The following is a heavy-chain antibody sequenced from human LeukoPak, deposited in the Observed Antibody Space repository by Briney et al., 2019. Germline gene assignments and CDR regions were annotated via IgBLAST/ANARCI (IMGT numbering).Heavy chain of an antibody. J-gene: IGHJ4*02. CDR1: GGSFSGYY. V-gene: IGHV4-34*01. Sequence: KPSETLSLTCAVYGGSFSGYYWSWIRQPPGKGLEWIGEINHSGSTNYNPSLKSRVTISVDTSKNQFSLKLSSVTAADTAVYYCARGHPVVAATHWDYWVQGTVVTVSS. D-gene: IGHD2-15*01. CDR2: INHSGST. CDR3: ARGHPVVAATHWDY.